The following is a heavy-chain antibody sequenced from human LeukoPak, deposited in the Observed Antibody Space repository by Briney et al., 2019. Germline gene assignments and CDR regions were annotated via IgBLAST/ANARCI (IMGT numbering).Heavy chain of an antibody. Sequence: GGSLRLSCAASGFTFSSYLMDWVRQAPGKGLVWVSHIDSDMSDTRYADSVKGRFTISRDNSKNTLYLQMNSLRAEDTAVYYCAKDRMTTVTLDAFDIWGQGTMVTVSS. D-gene: IGHD4-17*01. CDR3: AKDRMTTVTLDAFDI. J-gene: IGHJ3*02. CDR1: GFTFSSYL. V-gene: IGHV3-74*01. CDR2: IDSDMSDT.